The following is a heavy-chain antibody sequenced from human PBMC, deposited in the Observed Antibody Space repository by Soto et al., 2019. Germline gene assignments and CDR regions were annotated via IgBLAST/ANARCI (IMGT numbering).Heavy chain of an antibody. Sequence: EVQLVESGGGLVQPGGSVRLSCAASKFTITSYWMHWVRQAPGKGLVWVSRINSDGSSISYADAVKGRFTISRDNAKNTLYLQMNSLRVEDTAVYYCAREVSQGYVLRGMDVWGQGTTVTVFS. CDR1: KFTITSYW. D-gene: IGHD3-16*01. CDR2: INSDGSSI. J-gene: IGHJ6*02. V-gene: IGHV3-74*01. CDR3: AREVSQGYVLRGMDV.